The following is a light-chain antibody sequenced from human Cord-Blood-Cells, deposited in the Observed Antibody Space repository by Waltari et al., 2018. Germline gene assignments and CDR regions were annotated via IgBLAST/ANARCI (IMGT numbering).Light chain of an antibody. CDR2: LGS. Sequence: DIVMTQSTLSLPVTPGEPASISCRSSQSLLHSNGYNYLDWYLQKPGQSPQLLIYLGSNRASGVPDRFSGSGSGTDFTLKISRVEAEDVGVYYCIQALQTPPTFGQGTKVEIK. CDR1: QSLLHSNGYNY. V-gene: IGKV2-28*01. J-gene: IGKJ1*01. CDR3: IQALQTPPT.